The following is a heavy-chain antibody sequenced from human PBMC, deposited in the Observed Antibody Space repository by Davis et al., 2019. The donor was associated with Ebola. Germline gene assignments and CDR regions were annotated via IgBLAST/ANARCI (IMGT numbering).Heavy chain of an antibody. CDR2: ISLNSSTI. J-gene: IGHJ6*02. V-gene: IGHV3-48*04. D-gene: IGHD3-10*01. CDR1: GFTFSSYA. CDR3: ARDYPRARYYGSGIGSLFYYFGMDV. Sequence: GESLKISCAASGFTFSSYAMSWVRQAPRKVLGWVAYISLNSSTIYYANSVKGRFTISRDNAKNSLYLQMNSLRAEDTAVYYCARDYPRARYYGSGIGSLFYYFGMDVWGQGTTVTVSS.